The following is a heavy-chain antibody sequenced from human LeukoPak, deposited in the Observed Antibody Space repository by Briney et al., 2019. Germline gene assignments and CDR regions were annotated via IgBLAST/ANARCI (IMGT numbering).Heavy chain of an antibody. CDR3: AKVLHYFSASGILDY. CDR1: GFTFSSYG. J-gene: IGHJ4*02. CDR2: ISYDGSIK. Sequence: PGGSLRLSCAASGFTFSSYGMHWVRQAPGKGLEWVAVISYDGSIKYYADSVKGRFTISRDNSKNTLYLQMNSLRAEDTAVYYCAKVLHYFSASGILDYWGQGTLVTVSS. V-gene: IGHV3-30*18. D-gene: IGHD2-15*01.